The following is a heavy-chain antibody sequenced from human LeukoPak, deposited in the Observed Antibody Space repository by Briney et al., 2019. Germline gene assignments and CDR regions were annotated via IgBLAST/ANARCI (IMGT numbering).Heavy chain of an antibody. CDR2: ISYDGSNK. V-gene: IGHV3-30*18. D-gene: IGHD2-21*02. Sequence: GGSLRLSCAASGFTFSSYGMHWVRQAPGKGLEWVAVISYDGSNKYYADSVKGRFIISRDNSKNTLYLQMNSLRAEDTAVYYCAKDRSGSVVVTGLDYWGQGTLVTVSS. CDR3: AKDRSGSVVVTGLDY. J-gene: IGHJ4*02. CDR1: GFTFSSYG.